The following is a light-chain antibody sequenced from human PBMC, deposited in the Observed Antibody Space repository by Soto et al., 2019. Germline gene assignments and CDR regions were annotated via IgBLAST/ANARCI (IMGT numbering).Light chain of an antibody. Sequence: DIRMTQSPSSLSASVGDRVSITCQASHDISTFLNWYQQKPGEAPKLLIYDASNLATGVTSRFSGGGSGTDFNLTINSLHPEDFATYFCQQYDDLPITFGPGTKXDVK. J-gene: IGKJ3*01. CDR2: DAS. CDR1: HDISTF. CDR3: QQYDDLPIT. V-gene: IGKV1-33*01.